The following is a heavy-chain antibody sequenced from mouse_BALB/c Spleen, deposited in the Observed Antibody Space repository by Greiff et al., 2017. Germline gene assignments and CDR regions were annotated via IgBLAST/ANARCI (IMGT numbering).Heavy chain of an antibody. Sequence: VQLVESGPGLVAPSQSLSLTCTVSGFSLTGYGVNWVRQTPGTGLEWLGMIWGDGSTDYNSALKSRLSISKDNTKSQVFLQMNSLRTDDTAVYYWAIFGIRYGNYPYWYVDVWGAGTTVTVSS. CDR2: IWGDGST. V-gene: IGHV2-6-7*01. D-gene: IGHD2-1*01. CDR1: GFSLTGYG. CDR3: AIFGIRYGNYPYWYVDV. J-gene: IGHJ1*01.